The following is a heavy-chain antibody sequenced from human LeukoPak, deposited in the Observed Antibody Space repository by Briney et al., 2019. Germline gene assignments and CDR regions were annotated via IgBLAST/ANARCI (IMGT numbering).Heavy chain of an antibody. CDR3: ACVYDFWSGHDP. V-gene: IGHV4-4*09. CDR2: IYTSGST. D-gene: IGHD3-3*01. CDR1: GGSISSYY. Sequence: PSETLSLTCTVSGGSISSYYWSWIRQPPGKGLEWIGYIYTSGSTNYNPSLKSRVTISVDTSKNQFSLKLSSVTAADTAVYYCACVYDFWSGHDPWGQGTLVTVSS. J-gene: IGHJ5*02.